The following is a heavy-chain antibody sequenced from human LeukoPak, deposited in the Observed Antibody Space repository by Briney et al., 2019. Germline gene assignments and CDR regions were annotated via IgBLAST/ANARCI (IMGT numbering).Heavy chain of an antibody. V-gene: IGHV4-59*01. CDR2: IYYSGST. D-gene: IGHD1-7*01. J-gene: IGHJ4*02. CDR1: GGSISSYY. CDR3: ARVRNQLELPDY. Sequence: SETLSLTCTVSGGSISSYYWSWIRQPPGKGLEWIGYIYYSGSTNYNPSLKSRVTISVDTSKNQFSLKLSSVTAADTAVYYCARVRNQLELPDYWGQGTLVTVSS.